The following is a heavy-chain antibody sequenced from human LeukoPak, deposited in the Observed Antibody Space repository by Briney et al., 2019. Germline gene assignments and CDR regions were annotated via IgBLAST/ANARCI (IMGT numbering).Heavy chain of an antibody. Sequence: ASVKVSCKASGYTFTSYSMHWVRQAPGQGLEWMGVINPSGGSSSFAQKFQGRVTMTRDTSTSTVYMELSGLRSEDTAVYYCARDGHKYSVSYLDAFDIWGQGTMVTVPS. J-gene: IGHJ3*02. V-gene: IGHV1-46*01. CDR2: INPSGGSS. CDR1: GYTFTSYS. CDR3: ARDGHKYSVSYLDAFDI. D-gene: IGHD1-26*01.